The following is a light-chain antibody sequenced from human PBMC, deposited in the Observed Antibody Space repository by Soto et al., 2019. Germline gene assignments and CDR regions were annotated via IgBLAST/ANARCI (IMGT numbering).Light chain of an antibody. CDR3: NSYSSSTTLYL. J-gene: IGLJ1*01. V-gene: IGLV2-14*01. Sequence: QSGLTQPASVSGSPGQSNTIPCPGTNSDFGGYNYVSWYQQHPGKAPKLMISDVSNRPSGVSIRFSGSKSGNTASLTISGLQAEDEADYYCNSYSSSTTLYLFGTGTKVTVL. CDR1: NSDFGGYNY. CDR2: DVS.